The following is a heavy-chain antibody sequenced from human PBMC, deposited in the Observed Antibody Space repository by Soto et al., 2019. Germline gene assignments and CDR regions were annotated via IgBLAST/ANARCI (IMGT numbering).Heavy chain of an antibody. D-gene: IGHD2-8*02. CDR3: ARMDFVLEACIYWWFDP. Sequence: SETLSLTCAVYGGSFSGYYWSWIRQPPGKGLEWIGEINHSGSTNYNPSLKSRVTISVDTSKNQFSLKLSSVTAADTAVYYCARMDFVLEACIYWWFDPWGQGTLVSVSS. CDR1: GGSFSGYY. V-gene: IGHV4-34*01. J-gene: IGHJ5*02. CDR2: INHSGST.